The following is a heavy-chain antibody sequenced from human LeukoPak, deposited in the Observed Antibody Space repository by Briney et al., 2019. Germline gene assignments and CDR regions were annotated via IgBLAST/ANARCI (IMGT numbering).Heavy chain of an antibody. CDR2: ISSSSSYI. CDR1: GFTFSSYS. V-gene: IGHV3-21*01. CDR3: ARDGDYGAYFDY. D-gene: IGHD4-17*01. Sequence: PGGSLRLSCAASGFTFSSYSMNWVRQAPGKGLEWVSSISSSSSYIYYADSVKGRFTISRDNAENSLYLQMNSLRAEDTAVYYCARDGDYGAYFDYWGQGTLVTVSS. J-gene: IGHJ4*02.